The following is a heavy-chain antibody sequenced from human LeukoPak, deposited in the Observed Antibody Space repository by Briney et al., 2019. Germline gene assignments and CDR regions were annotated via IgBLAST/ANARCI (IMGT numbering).Heavy chain of an antibody. V-gene: IGHV1-69*13. CDR1: GYTFTTYN. J-gene: IGHJ4*02. D-gene: IGHD4-23*01. CDR2: IIPIFGTA. Sequence: WASVKVSCKASGYTFTTYNIHWVRQAPGQGLEWMGGIIPIFGTANYAQKFQGRVTITADESTSTAYMELSSLRSEDTAVYYCGLIYGGNFGYWGQGTLVTVSS. CDR3: GLIYGGNFGY.